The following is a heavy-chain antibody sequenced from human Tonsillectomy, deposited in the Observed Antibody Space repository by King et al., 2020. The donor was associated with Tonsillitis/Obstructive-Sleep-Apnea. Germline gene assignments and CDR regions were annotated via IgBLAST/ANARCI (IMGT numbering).Heavy chain of an antibody. D-gene: IGHD3-3*01. Sequence: VQLVESGGGXVQXGRSLRLSCAASGFTFSSYAMHWVRXAXGKXXXWXXXXXXXXXXXXXXXXXXXRFTIPXXXSKNTLYLQMNXLRAEATAVYYCARDLDFWRGYYYQYYGMDVWGQGTTVTVSS. CDR1: GFTFSSYA. V-gene: IGHV3-33*01. J-gene: IGHJ6*02. CDR3: ARDLDFWRGYYYQYYGMDV. CDR2: XXXXXXXX.